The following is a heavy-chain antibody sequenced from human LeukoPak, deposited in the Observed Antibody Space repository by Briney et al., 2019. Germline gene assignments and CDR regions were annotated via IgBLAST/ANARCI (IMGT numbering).Heavy chain of an antibody. Sequence: SETLSLTCAVYGGSFSGYYWSWIRQPPGKGLEWIGEINHSGSTNYNPSLKSRVTISVDTSKNQFSLKLSSVTAADTAVYYCASGIAVAGTEGDAFDIWGQGTMVTVSS. CDR2: INHSGST. J-gene: IGHJ3*02. V-gene: IGHV4-34*01. CDR1: GGSFSGYY. D-gene: IGHD6-19*01. CDR3: ASGIAVAGTEGDAFDI.